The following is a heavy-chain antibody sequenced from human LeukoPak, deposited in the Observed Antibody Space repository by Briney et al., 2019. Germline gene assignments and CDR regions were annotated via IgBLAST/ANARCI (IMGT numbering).Heavy chain of an antibody. J-gene: IGHJ2*01. CDR1: GGSISSGGYS. CDR3: ARTSYYYDTSGYNWYFAL. D-gene: IGHD3-22*01. V-gene: IGHV4-30-2*06. Sequence: SQTLSLTCAVSGGSISSGGYSWSCIRQSPGKGLEWIVYIYHSGTTYYNPSLQSRVTISVDRSKNQFSLNLSSVTAADTAVYYCARTSYYYDTSGYNWYFALWGRGTLVTVSS. CDR2: IYHSGTT.